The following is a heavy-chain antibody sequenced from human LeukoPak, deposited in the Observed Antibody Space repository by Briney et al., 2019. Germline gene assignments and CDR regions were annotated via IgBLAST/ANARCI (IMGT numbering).Heavy chain of an antibody. D-gene: IGHD3-10*01. CDR1: GFTLSSYS. Sequence: GGSLRLSCAASGFTLSSYSMNWVRQAPGKGLEWVSYISTTGTYIYYGDSMRGRFTISRDNAKNSLYLEMNSLRADDTAMYYCARLTVRGNEYAFDIWGQGPVVTVSS. V-gene: IGHV3-21*06. CDR2: ISTTGTYI. CDR3: ARLTVRGNEYAFDI. J-gene: IGHJ3*02.